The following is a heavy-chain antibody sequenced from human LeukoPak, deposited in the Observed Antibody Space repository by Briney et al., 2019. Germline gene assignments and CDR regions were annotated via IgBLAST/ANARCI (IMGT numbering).Heavy chain of an antibody. CDR3: ARDVAIGYCSNASCYQTYYFDY. V-gene: IGHV3-21*01. CDR2: ISSTSSYI. D-gene: IGHD2-2*01. CDR1: GFTFSSYS. Sequence: GGSLRLSCAASGFTFSSYSMSWVRQAPGKGLEWVSSISSTSSYIYYAESVKGRFTISREKAKNSLYLQMNSLRAEDTAVYYCARDVAIGYCSNASCYQTYYFDYWGQGTLVTVSS. J-gene: IGHJ4*02.